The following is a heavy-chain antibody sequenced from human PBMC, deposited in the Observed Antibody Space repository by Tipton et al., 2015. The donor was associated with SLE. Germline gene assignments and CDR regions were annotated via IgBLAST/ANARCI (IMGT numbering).Heavy chain of an antibody. J-gene: IGHJ4*02. V-gene: IGHV4-39*07. CDR2: IYYSGST. CDR1: GGSISSSSYY. Sequence: TLSLTCTVSGGSISSSSYYWGWIRQPPGKGLEWIGSIYYSGSTYYNPPLKSRVTISVDTSKNQFSLKLSSVTAADTAVYYCARLGIAVAGTFDYWGQGTLVTVSS. D-gene: IGHD6-19*01. CDR3: ARLGIAVAGTFDY.